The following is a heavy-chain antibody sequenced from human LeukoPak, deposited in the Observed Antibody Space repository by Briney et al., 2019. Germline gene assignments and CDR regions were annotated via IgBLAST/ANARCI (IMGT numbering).Heavy chain of an antibody. CDR2: IYYSGST. CDR3: ARDVGVGLVVLIY. V-gene: IGHV4-59*01. J-gene: IGHJ4*02. CDR1: GDSISSYS. D-gene: IGHD2-2*01. Sequence: SETLCLTCTVSGDSISSYSWSWIRQPPGKGLEWIGYIYYSGSTTYNPSLKSRVTISVDTSKNQFSLKLTSVTAADTAVYYCARDVGVGLVVLIYWGQGTLVTVSS.